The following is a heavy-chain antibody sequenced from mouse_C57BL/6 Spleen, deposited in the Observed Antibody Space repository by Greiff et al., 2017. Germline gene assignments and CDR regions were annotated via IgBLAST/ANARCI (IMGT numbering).Heavy chain of an antibody. Sequence: EVQLVESEGGLVQPGSSMKLSCTASGFTFSDYYMAWVRQVPEKGLEWVANINYDGSSTYYLDSLKSRFIISRDNAKNILYLQMSSLKSEDTATYYCARETPPYYGSSYRYFDVWGTGTTVTVSS. CDR2: INYDGSST. CDR3: ARETPPYYGSSYRYFDV. V-gene: IGHV5-16*01. J-gene: IGHJ1*03. CDR1: GFTFSDYY. D-gene: IGHD1-1*01.